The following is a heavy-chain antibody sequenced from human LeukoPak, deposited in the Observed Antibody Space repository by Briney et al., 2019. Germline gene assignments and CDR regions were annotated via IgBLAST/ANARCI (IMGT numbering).Heavy chain of an antibody. D-gene: IGHD3-10*01. J-gene: IGHJ4*02. V-gene: IGHV4-39*01. CDR2: IYFSGGT. CDR1: GDSISSSNCY. CDR3: ARQTGSGLFSLP. Sequence: PSETLSLTCTVSGDSISSSNCYWGWIRQPPGKGLEWIGSIYFSGGTYYNASLKSRVTISVDTSKNQFSLKMSSVTAADTAVYYCARQTGSGLFSLPGGQGTLVTVSS.